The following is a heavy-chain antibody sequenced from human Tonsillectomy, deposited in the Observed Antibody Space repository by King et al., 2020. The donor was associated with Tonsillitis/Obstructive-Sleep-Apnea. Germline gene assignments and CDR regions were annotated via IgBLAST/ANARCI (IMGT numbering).Heavy chain of an antibody. CDR1: GFTIRSYW. CDR3: ARGAFCSGTRCKGAFDI. Sequence: VQLVESGGGLVQPGGSLRLSCAASGFTIRSYWMHWVRQAPGKGLVWVSYIENDGSTSTYADSVKGRFTISRDHAKNTLYLKLNSVRAEDTAVYYCARGAFCSGTRCKGAFDIWGQGTMVTVSS. D-gene: IGHD2-2*01. CDR2: IENDGSTS. V-gene: IGHV3-74*02. J-gene: IGHJ3*02.